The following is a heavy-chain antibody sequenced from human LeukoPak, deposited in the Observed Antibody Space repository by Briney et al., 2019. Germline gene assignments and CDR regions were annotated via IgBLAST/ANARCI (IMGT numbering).Heavy chain of an antibody. V-gene: IGHV3-30-3*01. CDR2: ISYDGSNK. CDR3: ARDHCSSTSCQHEVYYFDY. Sequence: GGSLRLSCAASGFTFSSYAMHWVRQAPGKGLEWVAVISYDGSNKYYADSVKGRFTISRDNSKNTLYLQMNSLRAEDTAVYYCARDHCSSTSCQHEVYYFDYWGQGTLVTVSS. CDR1: GFTFSSYA. D-gene: IGHD2-2*01. J-gene: IGHJ4*02.